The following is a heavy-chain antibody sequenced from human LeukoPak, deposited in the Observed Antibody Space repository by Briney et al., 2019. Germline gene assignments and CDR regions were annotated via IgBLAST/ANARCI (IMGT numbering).Heavy chain of an antibody. CDR1: GYTFTGYS. CDR3: ARGMNSSGWYNWFDP. CDR2: INPNSGGT. J-gene: IGHJ5*02. Sequence: ASVTVSCKASGYTFTGYSMHWVRQAPGQGLEWMGWINPNSGGTNYAQRFQGRVTMTRDTSISTAYMELSRLRSDDTAVYYCARGMNSSGWYNWFDPWGQGTLVTVSS. D-gene: IGHD6-19*01. V-gene: IGHV1-2*02.